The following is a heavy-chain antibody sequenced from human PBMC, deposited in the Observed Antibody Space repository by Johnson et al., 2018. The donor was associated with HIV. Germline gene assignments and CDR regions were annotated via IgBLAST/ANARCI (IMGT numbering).Heavy chain of an antibody. CDR3: AKDIEVYYYDSSGDAGDAFDI. Sequence: VQLVESGGGLVQPGRSLRLSCAASGFTFDDYAMHWVRQAPGKGLEWVSGISWNSGSIGYADSVKGRFTISRDNSKNTLYLQMNSLRADDTAVYYCAKDIEVYYYDSSGDAGDAFDIWGQGTMVTVSS. CDR1: GFTFDDYA. D-gene: IGHD3-22*01. J-gene: IGHJ3*02. CDR2: ISWNSGSI. V-gene: IGHV3-9*01.